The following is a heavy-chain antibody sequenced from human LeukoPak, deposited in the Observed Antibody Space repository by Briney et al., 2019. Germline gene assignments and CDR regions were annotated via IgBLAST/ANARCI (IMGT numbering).Heavy chain of an antibody. CDR1: GGSISSGDYY. D-gene: IGHD3-3*01. J-gene: IGHJ5*02. V-gene: IGHV4-61*02. CDR2: FYNSGRT. Sequence: SETLSLTCTVSGGSISSGDYYWNWIRQPAGKGLEWIGRFYNSGRTNFNPSLKSRVTISADTSKNQFSLKVRSVTAADTAVYYCARGDLKSDWFDPWGQGTLVTVSS. CDR3: ARGDLKSDWFDP.